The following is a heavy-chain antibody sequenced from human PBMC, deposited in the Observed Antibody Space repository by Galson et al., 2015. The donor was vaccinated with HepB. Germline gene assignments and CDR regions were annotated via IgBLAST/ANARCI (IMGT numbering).Heavy chain of an antibody. J-gene: IGHJ5*02. V-gene: IGHV3-53*01. CDR1: GFIVTSKY. CDR3: ADINFGGNP. CDR2: IYSGGST. D-gene: IGHD4-23*01. Sequence: SLRLSCAASGFIVTSKYINWVRQAPGKGLEWVSVIYSGGSTFYADSVKGRFTVSRVNSKNTVYLQMNSLRAEDTAVYYCADINFGGNPWGQGTPVTVSS.